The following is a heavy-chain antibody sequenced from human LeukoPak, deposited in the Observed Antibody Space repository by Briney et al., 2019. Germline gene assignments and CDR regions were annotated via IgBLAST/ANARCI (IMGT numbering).Heavy chain of an antibody. D-gene: IGHD2-2*01. Sequence: SVKVSCKASEGTFSSYAISWVRQAPGQGLEWMGGGIHIFGTAKYAQKFQGRVTITADESTSTAYMELSSLRSEDTAVYYCARDYGVVPAANFFYWGQGTLVTVSS. J-gene: IGHJ4*02. V-gene: IGHV1-69*01. CDR3: ARDYGVVPAANFFY. CDR2: GIHIFGTA. CDR1: EGTFSSYA.